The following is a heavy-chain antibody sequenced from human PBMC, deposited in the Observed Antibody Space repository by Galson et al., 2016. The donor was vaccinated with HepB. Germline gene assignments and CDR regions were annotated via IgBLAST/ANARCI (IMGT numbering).Heavy chain of an antibody. CDR3: SSRIARPGSSFDY. D-gene: IGHD6-6*01. V-gene: IGHV4-59*01. Sequence: SETLSLTCTVSGGSMRNYYWSWIRQPPGKGFEWIGYIYYSGSTNYNPSLKSRLTISLDTSKNQFSLKLTSVTAADPAVYFCSSRIARPGSSFDYWGQGTLVTVSS. CDR1: GGSMRNYY. J-gene: IGHJ4*02. CDR2: IYYSGST.